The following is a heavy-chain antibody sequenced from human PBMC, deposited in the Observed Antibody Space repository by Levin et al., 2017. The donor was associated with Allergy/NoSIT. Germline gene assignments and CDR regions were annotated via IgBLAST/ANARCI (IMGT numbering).Heavy chain of an antibody. CDR1: DFTFSTYA. CDR2: ISYDGNNF. D-gene: IGHD3-3*01. V-gene: IGHV3-30-3*01. Sequence: GGSLRLSCAASDFTFSTYAMHWVRQAPGKGLEWLAVISYDGNNFYHADSVKGRFIISRDNSKNTLYLPMDSLGPEDSAIYYCARDGGMRSSEWLGLDYWGQGTLVTVSS. CDR3: ARDGGMRSSEWLGLDY. J-gene: IGHJ4*02.